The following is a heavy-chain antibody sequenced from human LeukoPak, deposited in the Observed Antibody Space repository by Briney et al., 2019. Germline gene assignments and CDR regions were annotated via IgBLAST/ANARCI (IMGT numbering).Heavy chain of an antibody. CDR3: AREDYCSVGSCYSKD. CDR2: IYSDGST. J-gene: IGHJ4*02. V-gene: IGHV3-53*01. Sequence: PGGSLRLSCAASGFTVSDNYMSWVRQAPGKGLEWVSVIYSDGSTSYADSVKGRFTISRDNSKNTLYLQMNSLRAEDTAVYYCAREDYCSVGSCYSKDWGQGTLVTVSS. CDR1: GFTVSDNY. D-gene: IGHD2-15*01.